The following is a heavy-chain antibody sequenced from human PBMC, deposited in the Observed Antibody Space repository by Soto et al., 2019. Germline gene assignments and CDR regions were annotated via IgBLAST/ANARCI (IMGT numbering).Heavy chain of an antibody. CDR3: ARDGEDSSSWLMGGDY. CDR1: GFTFSSYA. CDR2: ISYDGSNK. V-gene: IGHV3-30-3*01. Sequence: QVQLVESGGGVVQPGRSLRLSCAASGFTFSSYAMHWVRQAPGKGLEWVAVISYDGSNKYYADSVKGRFTISRDNSKNTLYLQMNSLRAEDTAVYYCARDGEDSSSWLMGGDYWGQGTLVTVSS. D-gene: IGHD6-13*01. J-gene: IGHJ4*02.